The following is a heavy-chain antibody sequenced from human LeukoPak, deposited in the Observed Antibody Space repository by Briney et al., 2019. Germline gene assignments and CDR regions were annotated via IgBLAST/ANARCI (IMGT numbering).Heavy chain of an antibody. CDR1: GFTFSSYA. CDR3: AKDDCSGGSCYSGYYYYGMDV. D-gene: IGHD2-15*01. Sequence: PGGSLRLSCAASGFTFSSYAMSWVRQAPGKGLEWVSAISGSGGSTYYADSVKGRFTISRDNSKNTLYLQMNSLRAEDTAVYYCAKDDCSGGSCYSGYYYYGMDVWGQGTTVTVSS. CDR2: ISGSGGST. V-gene: IGHV3-23*01. J-gene: IGHJ6*02.